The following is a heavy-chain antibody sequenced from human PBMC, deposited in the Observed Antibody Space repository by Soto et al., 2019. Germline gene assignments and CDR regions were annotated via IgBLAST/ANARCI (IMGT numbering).Heavy chain of an antibody. Sequence: QVQLVESGGGVVQPGRSLRLSCAASGFPFSSYRMHWVRQAPGQGLEWVAVIWYDGSNKYYADSVKGRFTISRDNSKNTLYLQMNSLRAEDTAVYYCAREDTAMVRGFDYWGQGTLVTVSS. CDR3: AREDTAMVRGFDY. J-gene: IGHJ4*02. CDR1: GFPFSSYR. D-gene: IGHD5-18*01. CDR2: IWYDGSNK. V-gene: IGHV3-33*01.